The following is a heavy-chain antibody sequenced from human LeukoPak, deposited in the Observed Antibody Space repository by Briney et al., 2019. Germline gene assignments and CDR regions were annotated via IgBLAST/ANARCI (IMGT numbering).Heavy chain of an antibody. Sequence: SQTLSLTCAISGDSFSSNNAAWNWLRQSPSRGLEWLGRAYYRSKWYNDYAVSVIGRLTVNPDTSKNQFSLQLNSVTPEDTAVYYCTRGTSLYGLDVWGQGTTVTVSS. V-gene: IGHV6-1*01. D-gene: IGHD2-8*01. J-gene: IGHJ6*02. CDR3: TRGTSLYGLDV. CDR1: GDSFSSNNAA. CDR2: AYYRSKWYN.